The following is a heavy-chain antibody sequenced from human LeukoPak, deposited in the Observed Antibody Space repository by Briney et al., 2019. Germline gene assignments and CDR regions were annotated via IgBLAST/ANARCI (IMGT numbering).Heavy chain of an antibody. CDR1: GFTFRSYA. CDR2: FSGSDPTT. J-gene: IGHJ4*02. V-gene: IGHV3-23*01. CDR3: AKDPGDGSYPGFFDY. Sequence: GGSLRLSCAASGFTFRSYAMSWVRQAPGKGLEWVSTFSGSDPTTYYADSVQGRFTISRDNSKNTLYLQMNSLSAEDTAVYYCAKDPGDGSYPGFFDYLGQGTLVNGS. D-gene: IGHD3-10*01.